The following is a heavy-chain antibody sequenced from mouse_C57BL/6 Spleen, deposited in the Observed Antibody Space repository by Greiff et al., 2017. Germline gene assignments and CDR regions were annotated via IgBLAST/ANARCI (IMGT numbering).Heavy chain of an antibody. CDR1: GYTFTSYW. J-gene: IGHJ2*01. D-gene: IGHD2-3*01. V-gene: IGHV1-7*01. Sequence: VKLVESGAELAKPGASVKLSCKASGYTFTSYWMHWVKQRPGQGLEWIGYINPSSGYTKYNQKFKDKATLTAAKSSSTAYMQRSSLTYAASAVYYCAIYDGYYVGYWGQGTTLTVSS. CDR2: INPSSGYT. CDR3: AIYDGYYVGY.